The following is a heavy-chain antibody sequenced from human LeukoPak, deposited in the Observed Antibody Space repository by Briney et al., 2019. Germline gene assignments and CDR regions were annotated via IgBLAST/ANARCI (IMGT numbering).Heavy chain of an antibody. CDR1: GGTFSSYA. CDR3: ARLRYFDWSQDY. D-gene: IGHD3-9*01. CDR2: IIPIFGTA. V-gene: IGHV1-69*13. J-gene: IGHJ4*02. Sequence: ASVKVSCKASGGTFSSYAISWVRQAPGQGLEWTGGIIPIFGTANYAQKFQGRVTITADESTSTAYMGLSSLRSEDTAVYYCARLRYFDWSQDYWGQGTLVTVSS.